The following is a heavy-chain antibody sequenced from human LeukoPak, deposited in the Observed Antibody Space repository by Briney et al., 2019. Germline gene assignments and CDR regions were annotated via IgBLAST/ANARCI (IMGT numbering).Heavy chain of an antibody. CDR2: IYSGGST. V-gene: IGHV3-66*01. CDR1: GFTVSSNY. D-gene: IGHD2-15*01. CDR3: ARDPGGYYDY. Sequence: GGSLRLSCAASGFTVSSNYMSWVRQAPGKGLEWVSVIYSGGSTYYADPVKGRFTISRDNSKNTLYPQMNSLRAEDTAVYYCARDPGGYYDYWGQGTLVTVSS. J-gene: IGHJ4*02.